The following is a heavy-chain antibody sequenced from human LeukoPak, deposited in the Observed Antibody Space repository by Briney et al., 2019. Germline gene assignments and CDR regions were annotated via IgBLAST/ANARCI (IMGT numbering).Heavy chain of an antibody. CDR1: GFTFSSYG. CDR2: IWYDGSNK. CDR3: AREGPRGNSQFDY. Sequence: GGSLRLSCAASGFTFSSYGMHWVRQAPSKGLEGVALIWYDGSNKYYTDSVKGRLTISRDNSENTLYLQMISLRAEDTAIYYCAREGPRGNSQFDYWGQGTLVTVSS. V-gene: IGHV3-33*01. D-gene: IGHD2/OR15-2a*01. J-gene: IGHJ4*02.